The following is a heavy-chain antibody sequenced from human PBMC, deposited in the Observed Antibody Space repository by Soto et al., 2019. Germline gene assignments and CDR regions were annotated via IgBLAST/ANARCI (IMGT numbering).Heavy chain of an antibody. V-gene: IGHV3-33*01. CDR2: IWYDGSNK. J-gene: IGHJ4*02. CDR3: AREGARDDFWSGYYLDY. D-gene: IGHD3-3*01. CDR1: GFTFSSYG. Sequence: SLRLSCSASGFTFSSYGMHWVRQAPGKGLEWVAVIWYDGSNKYYADSVKGRFTISRDNSKNTLYLQMNSLRAEDTAVYYCAREGARDDFWSGYYLDYWGQGTLVTVSS.